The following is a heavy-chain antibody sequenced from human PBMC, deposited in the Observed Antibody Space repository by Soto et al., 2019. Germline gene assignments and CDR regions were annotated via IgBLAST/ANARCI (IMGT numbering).Heavy chain of an antibody. J-gene: IGHJ6*02. D-gene: IGHD6-13*01. CDR2: TYYRSKWYN. CDR1: GDSVSSNSAA. V-gene: IGHV6-1*01. Sequence: SQTLSLTCAISGDSVSSNSAAWNWIRQSPSRGLEWLGRTYYRSKWYNDYAVSVKSRITINPDTSKNQFSLQLNSVTPEDTAVYYCARDRDSSSWYGTKYYYYYGMDVWGQGTTVTVSS. CDR3: ARDRDSSSWYGTKYYYYYGMDV.